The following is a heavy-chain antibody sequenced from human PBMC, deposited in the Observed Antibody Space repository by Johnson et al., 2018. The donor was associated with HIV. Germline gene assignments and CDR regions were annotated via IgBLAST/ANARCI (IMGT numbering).Heavy chain of an antibody. CDR2: INWHGGST. CDR1: GFTVSSNE. CDR3: AREIPYDYVWGSYRPGAFDI. V-gene: IGHV3-20*04. J-gene: IGHJ3*02. Sequence: VHLVESGGGLVQPGRSLRLSCAASGFTVSSNEMSWVRQAPGKGLEWVSGINWHGGSTGYADSVKGRFTISSDNAKNSLYLQMNSLRAEDTALYYCAREIPYDYVWGSYRPGAFDIWGQGTMVTVSS. D-gene: IGHD3-16*02.